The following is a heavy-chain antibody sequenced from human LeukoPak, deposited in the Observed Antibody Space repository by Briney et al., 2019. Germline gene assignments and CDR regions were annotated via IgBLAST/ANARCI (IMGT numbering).Heavy chain of an antibody. J-gene: IGHJ3*02. Sequence: PSETLSLTCSVSGGSISSYYWSWIRQPPGKGLEWIAYIDYSGSTDSNPSLKSRVNISVDTSKNQFSLKLSSVTAADTAVYYCVREFCSSISCYFYIWGQGTMVTVSS. CDR2: IDYSGST. CDR3: VREFCSSISCYFYI. CDR1: GGSISSYY. V-gene: IGHV4-59*01. D-gene: IGHD2-2*01.